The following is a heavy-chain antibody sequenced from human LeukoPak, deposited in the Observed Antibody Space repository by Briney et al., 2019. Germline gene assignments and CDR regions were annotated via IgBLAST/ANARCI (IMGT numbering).Heavy chain of an antibody. D-gene: IGHD3-22*01. J-gene: IGHJ5*02. CDR3: ARDDLLHRNWFDP. V-gene: IGHV4-39*07. Sequence: SETLSLTCTVSGGSLITPNYYWGWVRLPPRKGLEWIGNIFYSGGTYYNQSLQSRVTISLDTSRNQFSLKLNSVTAADTAFYYCARDDLLHRNWFDPWGQGTLVTVSS. CDR2: IFYSGGT. CDR1: GGSLITPNYY.